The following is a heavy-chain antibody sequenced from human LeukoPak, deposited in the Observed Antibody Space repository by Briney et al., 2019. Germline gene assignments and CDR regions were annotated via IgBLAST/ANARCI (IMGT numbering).Heavy chain of an antibody. J-gene: IGHJ5*02. D-gene: IGHD2-15*01. CDR3: AKTQGYYDA. CDR2: IYGSDDKT. Sequence: GSLRLSCVASGFTFSNYAMSWVRRAPGKGLELVSGIYGSDDKTVYGDAVKGRFTISRDNSKNTLYLQMNSLRADDTAVYYCAKTQGYYDAWGKGPLVTVSS. CDR1: GFTFSNYA. V-gene: IGHV3-23*01.